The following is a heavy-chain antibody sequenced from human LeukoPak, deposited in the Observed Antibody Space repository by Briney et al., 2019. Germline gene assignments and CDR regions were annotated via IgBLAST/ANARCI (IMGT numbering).Heavy chain of an antibody. CDR2: IYTSGST. Sequence: SETLSLTCTVSGGSISSYDWSWIRQPAGKGLEGIGRIYTSGSTDYNPSLKSRITMSIDTSKNHFSLKLSSVTAADTGVYFCAREDSSSWGPFDYWGQGTLVTVSS. V-gene: IGHV4-4*07. CDR1: GGSISSYD. CDR3: AREDSSSWGPFDY. J-gene: IGHJ4*02. D-gene: IGHD6-6*01.